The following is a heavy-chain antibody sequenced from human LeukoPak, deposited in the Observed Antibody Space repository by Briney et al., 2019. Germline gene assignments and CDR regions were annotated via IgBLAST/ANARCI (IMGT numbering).Heavy chain of an antibody. D-gene: IGHD1-26*01. CDR1: GFTFSSYS. CDR2: ISSSSSYI. V-gene: IGHV3-21*05. Sequence: GGSLRLSCAASGFTFSSYSMNWVRQAPGKGLEGVSYISSSSSYIYYADSVKGRFTISRDNAKNSLYLQMNSLRAEDTAVYYCARGGSYPYYYYGMDVWGQGTTVTVSS. J-gene: IGHJ6*02. CDR3: ARGGSYPYYYYGMDV.